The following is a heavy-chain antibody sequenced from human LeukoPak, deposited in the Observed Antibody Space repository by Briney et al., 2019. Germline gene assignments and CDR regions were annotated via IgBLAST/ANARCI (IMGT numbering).Heavy chain of an antibody. J-gene: IGHJ6*02. D-gene: IGHD5-18*01. CDR2: IRSKTYGGTT. V-gene: IGHV3-49*04. CDR3: TRGPIQLWLYHGMDV. CDR1: GFTFGDHA. Sequence: PGGSLRLSCTVSGFTFGDHAMSWVRQAPGKGVEWVGFIRSKTYGGTTEYAASVKGRFIISRDDSTSIAYLQMNSLKTEDTAVYYCTRGPIQLWLYHGMDVWGQGTTVTVSS.